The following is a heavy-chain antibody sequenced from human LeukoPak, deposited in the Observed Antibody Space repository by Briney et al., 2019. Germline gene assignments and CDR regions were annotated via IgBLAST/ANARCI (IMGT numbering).Heavy chain of an antibody. J-gene: IGHJ6*04. CDR1: GYSFPSYW. CDR3: VRSVAGTDYYDYGLDV. CDR2: IDPSDSYT. D-gene: IGHD6-19*01. V-gene: IGHV5-10-1*01. Sequence: GESLKISCKGSGYSFPSYWISWARQMPGKGLEWMGRIDPSDSYTNYSPSFQGHVTMSADKTISTAYLQWSSLKASDTAMYYCVRSVAGTDYYDYGLDVWGKGTTVTVSS.